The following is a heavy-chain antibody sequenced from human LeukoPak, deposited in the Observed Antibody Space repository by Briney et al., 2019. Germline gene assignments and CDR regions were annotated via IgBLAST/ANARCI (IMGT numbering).Heavy chain of an antibody. Sequence: SETLSLTCAVYGGSFSGYYWSWIRQPPGKGLEWIGEINHSGSTNYNPSLKSRVTISVDTSKNQFSLKLSSVTAADTAVYYCARGLRWYSDFDYWGQGTLVTVSS. CDR1: GGSFSGYY. V-gene: IGHV4-34*01. CDR3: ARGLRWYSDFDY. D-gene: IGHD4-23*01. J-gene: IGHJ4*02. CDR2: INHSGST.